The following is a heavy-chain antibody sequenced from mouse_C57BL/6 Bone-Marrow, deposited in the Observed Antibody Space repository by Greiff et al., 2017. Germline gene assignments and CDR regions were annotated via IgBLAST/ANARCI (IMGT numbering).Heavy chain of an antibody. CDR2: ISDGGSYT. Sequence: EVKLVESGGGLVKPGGSLKLSCAASGFTFSSYAMSWVRQTPEKRLEWVATISDGGSYTYYPDNVKGRFTISRDNAKNNLYLQMSHLKSEDTAMYYCARGDYYGSSYEFAYWGKGTLVTVSA. D-gene: IGHD1-1*01. V-gene: IGHV5-4*03. CDR3: ARGDYYGSSYEFAY. CDR1: GFTFSSYA. J-gene: IGHJ3*01.